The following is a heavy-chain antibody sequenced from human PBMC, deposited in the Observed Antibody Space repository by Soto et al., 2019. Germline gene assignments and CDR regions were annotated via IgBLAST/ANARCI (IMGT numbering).Heavy chain of an antibody. CDR3: ARACPTGAGCFILDH. Sequence: QVQLVESGGGVVQPERSLRLSCVTSGFSFSSHGMHWVRQAPGKGLEWVAVIWNDGTYKYYVDSVKGRFTISRDNSKSTLYLQKNSLRVEDTALFYCARACPTGAGCFILDHWGQGTLVTVSS. CDR2: IWNDGTYK. V-gene: IGHV3-33*01. J-gene: IGHJ4*02. D-gene: IGHD2-21*01. CDR1: GFSFSSHG.